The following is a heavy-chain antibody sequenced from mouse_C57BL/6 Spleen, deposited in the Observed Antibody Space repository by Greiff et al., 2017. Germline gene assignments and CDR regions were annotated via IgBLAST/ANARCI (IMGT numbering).Heavy chain of an antibody. CDR1: GYTFTSYW. CDR3: ARSDYDYDGGFAY. V-gene: IGHV1-69*01. J-gene: IGHJ3*01. CDR2: IDPSDSYT. D-gene: IGHD2-4*01. Sequence: VQLQQPGAELVMPGASVKLSCKASGYTFTSYWMHWVKQRPGQGLEWIGEIDPSDSYTNYNQKFKGKSTLTVDKSSSTAYMQLSSLTSEDSAVYYCARSDYDYDGGFAYWGQGTLFTVSA.